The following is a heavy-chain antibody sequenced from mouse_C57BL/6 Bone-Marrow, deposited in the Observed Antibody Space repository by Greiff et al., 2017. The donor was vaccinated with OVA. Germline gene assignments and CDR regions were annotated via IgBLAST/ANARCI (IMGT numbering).Heavy chain of an antibody. CDR1: GYTFTDYE. Sequence: VKLMESGAELVRPGASVTLSCKASGYTFTDYEMHWVKQTPVHGLEWIGAIDPETGGTAYNQKFKGKAILTADKSSSTAYMELRSLTSEDSAVYYCARGDYYGSSYGYFDVWGTGTTVTVSS. CDR2: IDPETGGT. V-gene: IGHV1-15*01. D-gene: IGHD1-1*01. CDR3: ARGDYYGSSYGYFDV. J-gene: IGHJ1*03.